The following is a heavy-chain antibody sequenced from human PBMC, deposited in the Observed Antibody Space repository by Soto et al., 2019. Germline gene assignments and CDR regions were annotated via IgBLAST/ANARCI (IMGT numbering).Heavy chain of an antibody. CDR2: IIPIFGTA. CDR1: GGTFSSYA. Sequence: GAAVKVSCTSSGGTFSSYAISWVRQAPGQGLEWMGGIIPIFGTANYAQKFQGRVTITADESTSTAYMELSSLRSEDTAVYYCAVGVATIPYRDYYYYGMYAWGQGTTVTVSS. D-gene: IGHD5-12*01. J-gene: IGHJ6*02. CDR3: AVGVATIPYRDYYYYGMYA. V-gene: IGHV1-69*13.